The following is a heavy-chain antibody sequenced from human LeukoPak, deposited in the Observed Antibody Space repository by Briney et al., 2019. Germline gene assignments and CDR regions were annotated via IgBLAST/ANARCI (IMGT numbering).Heavy chain of an antibody. Sequence: GESLKISCKGSGYSFTSYWIGWVRQMPGKGLEWMGIIYPGDSDTRYSPSFQGQVTISADKSISTAYLQWSSLKASDTAMYYCARYIRGGKAVAGYFDYWGQGTLVTVSS. V-gene: IGHV5-51*01. J-gene: IGHJ4*02. CDR3: ARYIRGGKAVAGYFDY. CDR1: GYSFTSYW. CDR2: IYPGDSDT. D-gene: IGHD6-19*01.